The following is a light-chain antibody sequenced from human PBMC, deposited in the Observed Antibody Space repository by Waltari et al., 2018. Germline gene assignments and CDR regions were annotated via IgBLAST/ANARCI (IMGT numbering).Light chain of an antibody. CDR3: QNHERLPAT. CDR1: QSIGRY. Sequence: EVVVTQSPGTLSFAPGETATLSCRASQSIGRYLVWYQQKSGQAPRLLIYGASTRATGIPDRFSGSGSATDFSLTISRLEAEDFAVYYCQNHERLPATFGQGTKVEIK. J-gene: IGKJ1*01. CDR2: GAS. V-gene: IGKV3-20*01.